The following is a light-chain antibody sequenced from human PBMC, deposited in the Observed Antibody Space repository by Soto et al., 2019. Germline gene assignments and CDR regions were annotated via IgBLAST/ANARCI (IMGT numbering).Light chain of an antibody. Sequence: QSVLTQQPSVSGAPGQRVTISCTGSSSNIGAGYDVHWYQQLPGTAPKLLIYGNSNRPSGVPDRFSGSKSGTSASLAITGLQAEYEADYYCQSYDSSLSVVFGGGTKLTVL. V-gene: IGLV1-40*01. J-gene: IGLJ2*01. CDR1: SSNIGAGYD. CDR3: QSYDSSLSVV. CDR2: GNS.